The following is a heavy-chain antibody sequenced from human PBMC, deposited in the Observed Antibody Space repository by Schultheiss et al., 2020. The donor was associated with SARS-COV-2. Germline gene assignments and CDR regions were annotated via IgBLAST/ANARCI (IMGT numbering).Heavy chain of an antibody. J-gene: IGHJ4*02. Sequence: GGSLRLSCAASGFTFSDYVMHWVRQAPGKGLVWVSRINSDGSSTSYADSVKGRFTISRDNSRNTLSLQMNSLRAEDTAVYYCARGRVCNDYWGQGTLVTVSS. CDR1: GFTFSDYV. CDR3: ARGRVCNDY. CDR2: INSDGSST. V-gene: IGHV3-74*01. D-gene: IGHD2-8*01.